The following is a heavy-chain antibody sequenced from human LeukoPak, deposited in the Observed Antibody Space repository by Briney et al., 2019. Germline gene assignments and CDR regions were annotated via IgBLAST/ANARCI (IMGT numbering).Heavy chain of an antibody. CDR1: GFTFSSYA. D-gene: IGHD3-16*02. V-gene: IGHV3-23*01. CDR3: AKVITFGGVIVESFDI. CDR2: ISGSGGST. J-gene: IGHJ3*02. Sequence: TGGSLRLSCAASGFTFSSYAMSWVRQAPGKGLEWVSAISGSGGSTYYADSVKGRFTISRDNSKNTLYLQMNSLRAEDMAVYYCAKVITFGGVIVESFDIWGQGTMVTVSS.